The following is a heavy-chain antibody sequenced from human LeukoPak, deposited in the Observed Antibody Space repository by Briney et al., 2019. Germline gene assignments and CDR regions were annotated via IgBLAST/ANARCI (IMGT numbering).Heavy chain of an antibody. CDR3: ARDRDSGWDNYYYGMDV. Sequence: ASVKVSCKASGGTFSSYAISWVRQAPGQGLEWMGRIIPILGIANYAQKFQGRVTITADKSTSTAYMELSSLRSEDTAVYYCARDRDSGWDNYYYGMDVWGQGPRSPSP. V-gene: IGHV1-69*04. CDR1: GGTFSSYA. J-gene: IGHJ6*02. D-gene: IGHD6-19*01. CDR2: IIPILGIA.